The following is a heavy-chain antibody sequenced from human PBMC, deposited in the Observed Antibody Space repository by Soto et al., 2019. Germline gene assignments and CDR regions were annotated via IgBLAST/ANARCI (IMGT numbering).Heavy chain of an antibody. CDR2: INSDGGAT. J-gene: IGHJ4*02. V-gene: IGHV3-74*03. D-gene: IGHD2-21*02. CDR3: ARVETCSATYCYSVFDS. Sequence: EVQLVESGGGLVQPGGSLRLSCAASGFTFRSYWMHWVLQVPGKGLVWVSRINSDGGATTYADSVKGRVTISRDNATNTLYLEINSRRAEDTAVYYCARVETCSATYCYSVFDSCGVGTLVTVSS. CDR1: GFTFRSYW.